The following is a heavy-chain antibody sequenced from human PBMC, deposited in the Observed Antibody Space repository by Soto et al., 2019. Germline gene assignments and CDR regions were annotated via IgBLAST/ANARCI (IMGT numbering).Heavy chain of an antibody. D-gene: IGHD5-12*01. J-gene: IGHJ5*02. V-gene: IGHV1-69*13. CDR2: IIPIFGTA. Sequence: SVKVSCKASGGTFSSYAISWVRQAPGKGPEWKRGIIPIFGTANYAQKFQGRVTITADESTSTAYMELSSLRSEDTAVYYCARGEWLRLRHNWIDPWGQGTLVTVSS. CDR3: ARGEWLRLRHNWIDP. CDR1: GGTFSSYA.